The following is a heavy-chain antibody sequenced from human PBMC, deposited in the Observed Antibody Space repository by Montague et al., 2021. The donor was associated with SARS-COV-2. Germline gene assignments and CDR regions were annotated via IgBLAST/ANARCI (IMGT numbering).Heavy chain of an antibody. V-gene: IGHV4-39*02. J-gene: IGHJ4*02. Sequence: SETLSLTCTVSGGSISRSSYYWGWIRQPPGKGLEWTGYIYYSGNTHYNPSLKSRVTISVDTSKNQFSLTLSSVTAADAALYYCAREGNSGNLFDYWGQGTPVTVSS. CDR2: IYYSGNT. CDR1: GGSISRSSYY. CDR3: AREGNSGNLFDY. D-gene: IGHD3-10*01.